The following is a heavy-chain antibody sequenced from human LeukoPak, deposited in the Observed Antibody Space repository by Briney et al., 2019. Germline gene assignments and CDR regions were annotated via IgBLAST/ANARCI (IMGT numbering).Heavy chain of an antibody. Sequence: GGSLRLSCAASGFTFSSYAMSWVRQTPGMGLEWVSAISGSGGSTYYADSVKGRFTISRDNSKNTLYLQMNSLRAEDTAVYYCAKEGNDNYYYYYYMDVWGKGTTVTVSS. CDR2: ISGSGGST. CDR1: GFTFSSYA. D-gene: IGHD1-1*01. V-gene: IGHV3-23*01. J-gene: IGHJ6*03. CDR3: AKEGNDNYYYYYYMDV.